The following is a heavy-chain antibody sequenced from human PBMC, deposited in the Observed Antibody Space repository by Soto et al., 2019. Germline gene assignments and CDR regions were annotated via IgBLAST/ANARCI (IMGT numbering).Heavy chain of an antibody. CDR3: AKDQGTVPEVVPAVAFDY. J-gene: IGHJ4*02. CDR2: ISGSGGST. Sequence: GGSLRLSCAASGFTFSSYAMSWVRQAPGKGLEWVSAISGSGGSTYYADSVKGRFTTSRDNSKNTLYLQMNSLRAEDTAVYYCAKDQGTVPEVVPAVAFDYWGQGTLVTVSS. D-gene: IGHD2-2*01. V-gene: IGHV3-23*01. CDR1: GFTFSSYA.